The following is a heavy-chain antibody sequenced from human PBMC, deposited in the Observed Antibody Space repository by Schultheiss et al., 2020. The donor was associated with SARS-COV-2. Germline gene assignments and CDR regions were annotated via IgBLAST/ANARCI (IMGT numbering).Heavy chain of an antibody. Sequence: GGSLRLSCAASGFTFSSYWMHWVRQAPGKGLVWVSRINSDGSSTSYADSVKGRFTISRDNAKNTLYLQMNSLRAEDTAVYYCAKGRGYSGNWGDYYFDYWGQGTLVTVSS. CDR2: INSDGSST. V-gene: IGHV3-74*01. CDR3: AKGRGYSGNWGDYYFDY. D-gene: IGHD6-13*01. CDR1: GFTFSSYW. J-gene: IGHJ4*02.